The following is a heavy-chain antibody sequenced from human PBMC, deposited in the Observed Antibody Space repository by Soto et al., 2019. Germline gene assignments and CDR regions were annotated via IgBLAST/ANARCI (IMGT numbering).Heavy chain of an antibody. CDR3: VRDGTAMVPSYGMDV. Sequence: PSETLSLTCTVSGGSISSYYWSWIRQPPGKGLEWIGYIYYSGSTNYNPSLKSRVTISVDTSKNQFSLKLSSVTAADTAVYYCVRDGTAMVPSYGMDVWGQGTTVTVSS. D-gene: IGHD5-18*01. CDR2: IYYSGST. CDR1: GGSISSYY. V-gene: IGHV4-59*01. J-gene: IGHJ6*01.